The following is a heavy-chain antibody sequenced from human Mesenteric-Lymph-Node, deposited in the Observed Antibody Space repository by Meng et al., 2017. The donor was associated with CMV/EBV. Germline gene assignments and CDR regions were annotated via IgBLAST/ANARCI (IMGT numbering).Heavy chain of an antibody. D-gene: IGHD6-13*01. Sequence: QVQPVQSGAAVTKPGSSVKVSCKASGGTFSSYTISWVRQAPGQGLEWMGSIIPILGIANYAQKFQGRVTITADKSTSTAYMELSSLRSEDTAVYYCAGGIAAAGSRWFDPWGQGTLVTVSS. J-gene: IGHJ5*02. CDR3: AGGIAAAGSRWFDP. V-gene: IGHV1-69*02. CDR2: IIPILGIA. CDR1: GGTFSSYT.